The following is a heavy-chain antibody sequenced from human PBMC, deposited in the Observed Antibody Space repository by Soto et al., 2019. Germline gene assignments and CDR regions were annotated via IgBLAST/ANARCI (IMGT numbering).Heavy chain of an antibody. Sequence: QVQLVQSGAEVKKPGASVKVSCKASGYTFSNYGISWVRQAPGQGLEWMGWISGYNGNTNHAQKLQGRVTMTTDTSTSTAYMELRSLRSDDTAVYYCARGVRSGSYYNQYNWFDPWGQGTLVTVSS. J-gene: IGHJ5*02. D-gene: IGHD3-10*01. CDR2: ISGYNGNT. CDR3: ARGVRSGSYYNQYNWFDP. CDR1: GYTFSNYG. V-gene: IGHV1-18*01.